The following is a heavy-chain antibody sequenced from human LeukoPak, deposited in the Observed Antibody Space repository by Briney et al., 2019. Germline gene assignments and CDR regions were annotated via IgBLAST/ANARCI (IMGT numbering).Heavy chain of an antibody. CDR3: ARGGYYGSGNDFRFDP. D-gene: IGHD3-10*01. CDR1: GGSISSTTYY. J-gene: IGHJ5*02. Sequence: SETLSLTCTVSGGSISSTTYYWGWIRQPPGKGLEWIGSIYDSGSTYYNPSVKSRVTISVDTSKNQFSLKLTSVTAADTAVYFCARGGYYGSGNDFRFDPWGQGTLVTVSS. CDR2: IYDSGST. V-gene: IGHV4-39*07.